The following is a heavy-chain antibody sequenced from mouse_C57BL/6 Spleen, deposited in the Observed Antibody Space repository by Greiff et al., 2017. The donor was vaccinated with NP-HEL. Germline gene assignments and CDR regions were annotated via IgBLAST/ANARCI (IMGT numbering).Heavy chain of an antibody. V-gene: IGHV7-3*01. Sequence: EVKLMESGGGLVQPGGSLSLSCAASGFTFTDYYMSWVRQPPGKALEWLGFIRNKANGYTTAYSASVKGRFTISRDNSQSILYLQMNALRAEDSATYYCARGNLGAMDYWGQGTSVTVSS. D-gene: IGHD2-1*01. CDR1: GFTFTDYY. CDR3: ARGNLGAMDY. J-gene: IGHJ4*01. CDR2: IRNKANGYTT.